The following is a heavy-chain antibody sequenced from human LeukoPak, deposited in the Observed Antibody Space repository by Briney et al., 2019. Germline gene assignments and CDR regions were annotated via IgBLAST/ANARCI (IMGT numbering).Heavy chain of an antibody. Sequence: PGGSLRLSCAASGFTFSSNYMSWVRQAPGKGLEWVSVIYSDGSTYYADSVKGRSTISRDNCKNTLYLQMNSLRAEETAVYYCARDGYSSSSGSNYYYYGMDVWGQGTTVTVSS. D-gene: IGHD6-6*01. V-gene: IGHV3-66*01. CDR2: IYSDGST. J-gene: IGHJ6*02. CDR1: GFTFSSNY. CDR3: ARDGYSSSSGSNYYYYGMDV.